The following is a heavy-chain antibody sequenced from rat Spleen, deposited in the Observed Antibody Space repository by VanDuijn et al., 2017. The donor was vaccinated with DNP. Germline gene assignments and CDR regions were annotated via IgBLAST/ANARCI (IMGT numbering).Heavy chain of an antibody. J-gene: IGHJ4*01. CDR2: ITNSGGGS. D-gene: IGHD1-3*01. V-gene: IGHV5-25*01. CDR3: ARHDYSSWNDYYAMDA. CDR1: GFSFKNYD. Sequence: EVHLVESGGGLVQPGRSMKLSCGVSGFSFKNYDMAWVRQAPTKGLEWVASITNSGGGSYYRDSGKGRFTISRDNAKNTLYLQMDSLRSEDTATYYCARHDYSSWNDYYAMDAWGQGTSVTVSS.